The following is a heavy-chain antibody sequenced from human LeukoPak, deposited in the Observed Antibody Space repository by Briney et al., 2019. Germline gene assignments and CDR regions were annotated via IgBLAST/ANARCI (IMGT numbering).Heavy chain of an antibody. V-gene: IGHV3-33*01. CDR3: ARGEVDYYDSSGYCYPGY. CDR1: GFTFSSYG. D-gene: IGHD3-22*01. J-gene: IGHJ4*02. Sequence: QPGGSLRLSCAASGFTFSSYGMHWVRQAQGKGLEWVAVIWYDGSNKYYADSVKGRFTISRDNSKNTLYLQMNSLRAEDTAVYYCARGEVDYYDSSGYCYPGYWGQGTLVTVSS. CDR2: IWYDGSNK.